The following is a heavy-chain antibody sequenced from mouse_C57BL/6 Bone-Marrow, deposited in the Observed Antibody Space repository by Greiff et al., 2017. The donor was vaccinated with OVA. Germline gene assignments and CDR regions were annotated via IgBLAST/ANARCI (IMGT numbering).Heavy chain of an antibody. Sequence: QVQLQQSGPELVKPGASVKISCKASGYAFSSSWMNWVKQRPGKGLEWIGRIYPGGGDTNYNGKFKGKATLTADKSSSTAYLQLSSLTSEDSAVYFCASPLWDGYCCYFDVWGTGTTVTVSS. CDR2: IYPGGGDT. J-gene: IGHJ1*03. CDR1: GYAFSSSW. CDR3: ASPLWDGYCCYFDV. D-gene: IGHD2-3*01. V-gene: IGHV1-82*01.